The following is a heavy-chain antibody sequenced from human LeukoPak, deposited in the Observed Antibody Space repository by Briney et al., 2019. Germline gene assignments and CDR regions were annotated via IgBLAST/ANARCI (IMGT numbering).Heavy chain of an antibody. CDR2: IYSGGGT. J-gene: IGHJ4*02. Sequence: HPGGSLRLSCAASGFTFTSYAMNWVRQAPGKGLEWVSVIYSGGGTYYADSVKGRFTISRDNSKNTLYLQMNSLRAEDTAVYYCARDSSGPLYWGQGTLVTVSS. D-gene: IGHD6-19*01. CDR1: GFTFTSYA. CDR3: ARDSSGPLY. V-gene: IGHV3-66*01.